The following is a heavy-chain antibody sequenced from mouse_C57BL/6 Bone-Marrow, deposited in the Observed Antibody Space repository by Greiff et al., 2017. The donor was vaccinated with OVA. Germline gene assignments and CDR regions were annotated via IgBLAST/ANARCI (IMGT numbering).Heavy chain of an antibody. Sequence: QVQLQQPGAELVKPGASVKLSCKASGYTFTSYWMHWVKQRPGQGLEWIGMIHPNSGSTNYNEKFKSKATVTVDKSSSTAYMQLSSLTSEDSAVYYCARDAFYAMDYWGQGTSVTVSS. CDR2: IHPNSGST. CDR1: GYTFTSYW. J-gene: IGHJ4*01. CDR3: ARDAFYAMDY. V-gene: IGHV1-64*01.